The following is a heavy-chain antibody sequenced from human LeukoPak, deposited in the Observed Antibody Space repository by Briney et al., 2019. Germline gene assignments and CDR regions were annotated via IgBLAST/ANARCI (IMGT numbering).Heavy chain of an antibody. Sequence: GGSLRLSCAASGFTFSSYAMHWVRQAPGKGLEWVVVISYDGSNKYYADSVKGRFTISRDNSKNTLYLQMNSLRAEDTAVYYCARLGPGRYDSSGYEDYWGQGTLVTVSS. CDR2: ISYDGSNK. J-gene: IGHJ4*02. D-gene: IGHD3-22*01. V-gene: IGHV3-30-3*01. CDR3: ARLGPGRYDSSGYEDY. CDR1: GFTFSSYA.